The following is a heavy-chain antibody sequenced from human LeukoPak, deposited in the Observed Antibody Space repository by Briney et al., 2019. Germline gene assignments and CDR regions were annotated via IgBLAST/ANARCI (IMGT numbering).Heavy chain of an antibody. D-gene: IGHD6-19*01. J-gene: IGHJ4*02. CDR3: ARRHSSGWLDY. CDR1: GFTFSSYA. CDR2: ISYDGSNK. Sequence: PGRSLRLSCAASGFTFSSYAMHWVRQAPGKGLEWVAVISYDGSNKYYADSVKGRFTISRDNSKNTLYLQMSSLRAEDTAVYYCARRHSSGWLDYWGQGTLVTVSS. V-gene: IGHV3-30-3*01.